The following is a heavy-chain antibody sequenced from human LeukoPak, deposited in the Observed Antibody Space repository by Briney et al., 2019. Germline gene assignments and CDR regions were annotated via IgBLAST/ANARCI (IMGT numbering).Heavy chain of an antibody. Sequence: PWGSERLSCAASGFTFRNFDMNWVSQAPGKGLEWVSFISSSSSTIYYADSVKGRFTISRDNAMHSLDLQMNSLRDEDTAVYYCASGVEISMGNDFWGHGKLVTVSS. D-gene: IGHD5-18*01. CDR2: ISSSSSTI. V-gene: IGHV3-48*02. CDR3: ASGVEISMGNDF. J-gene: IGHJ4*01. CDR1: GFTFRNFD.